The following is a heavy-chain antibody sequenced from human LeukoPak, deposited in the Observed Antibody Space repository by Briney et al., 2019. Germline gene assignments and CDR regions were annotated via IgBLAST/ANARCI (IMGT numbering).Heavy chain of an antibody. D-gene: IGHD6-13*01. CDR2: ISSSSSYI. CDR3: VHNTSRSSFDY. Sequence: PGGALRLSCAASGFTFSSYSMNWVRQAPGKGLEWVSSISSSSSYIYYADSVKGRFTISRDNAKNTLYLQVNSLRAEDTAVYYCVHNTSRSSFDYWGQGTLVTVSS. J-gene: IGHJ4*02. V-gene: IGHV3-21*01. CDR1: GFTFSSYS.